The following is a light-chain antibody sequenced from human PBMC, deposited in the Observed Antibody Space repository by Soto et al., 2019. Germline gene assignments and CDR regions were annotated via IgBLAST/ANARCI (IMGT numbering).Light chain of an antibody. Sequence: ETVMTLSRATLCVSPGERASLSCRASQSVSSNLAWYQQKPGQAPRLLIYGASTRATGIPARISGSGSGTEFTLTITSLQSEHFAVYFCQQYNKWRTFGQGTKVDIK. CDR1: QSVSSN. V-gene: IGKV3-15*01. J-gene: IGKJ1*01. CDR3: QQYNKWRT. CDR2: GAS.